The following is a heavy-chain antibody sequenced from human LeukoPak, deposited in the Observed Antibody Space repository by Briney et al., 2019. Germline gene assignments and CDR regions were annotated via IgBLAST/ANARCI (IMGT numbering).Heavy chain of an antibody. D-gene: IGHD2-21*02. CDR2: INSDGSRT. Sequence: PGGSLRLSCAASGFTFSSYWMHWVRRAPGKGLVWVSRINSDGSRTTYADSVKGRFTISRDNAKNTLYLQMNSLRAEDTAVYYCARDLDFCGGDCHWGQGTLVTVSS. CDR1: GFTFSSYW. CDR3: ARDLDFCGGDCH. V-gene: IGHV3-74*01. J-gene: IGHJ4*02.